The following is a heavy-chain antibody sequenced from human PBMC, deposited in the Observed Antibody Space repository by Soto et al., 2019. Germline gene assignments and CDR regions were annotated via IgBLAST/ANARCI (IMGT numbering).Heavy chain of an antibody. Sequence: QVQLQQWGAGLLKPSETLSLTCAVYGGSFSGYYWSWIRQPPGKGLEWIGEINHSGSTNYNPSLKSRVTISVDTSKNQFSLKLSSVTAADTAVYYCARVSNDIVVVPAATYYMAVWGKGTTVTVSS. J-gene: IGHJ6*03. V-gene: IGHV4-34*01. D-gene: IGHD2-2*01. CDR3: ARVSNDIVVVPAATYYMAV. CDR1: GGSFSGYY. CDR2: INHSGST.